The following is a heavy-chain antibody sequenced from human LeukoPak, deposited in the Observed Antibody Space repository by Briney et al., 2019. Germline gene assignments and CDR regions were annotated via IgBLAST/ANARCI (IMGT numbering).Heavy chain of an antibody. CDR3: ARGVYNWKPQGAFDI. V-gene: IGHV3-7*01. CDR1: GFTFSSYW. CDR2: IKQDGSEK. J-gene: IGHJ3*02. D-gene: IGHD1-20*01. Sequence: PGGTLRLSCAASGFTFSSYWMSWVRQAPGKGLEWVANIKQDGSEKYYVDSVKGRFTISRDNAKNSLYLQMNSLRAEDTAVYYCARGVYNWKPQGAFDIWGQGTMVTVSS.